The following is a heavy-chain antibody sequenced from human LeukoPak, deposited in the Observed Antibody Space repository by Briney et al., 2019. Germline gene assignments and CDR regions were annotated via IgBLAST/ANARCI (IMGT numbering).Heavy chain of an antibody. CDR1: GDSVSSNSAA. Sequence: SQTLSLTCAISGDSVSSNSAAWNWIRQSPSRGLEWLGRTYYRSKWYNDYAVSVKSRITINPDASKNQFSLQLSSVTAADTAVYYCARGTGGYGPFDYWGQGTLVTVSS. V-gene: IGHV6-1*01. CDR3: ARGTGGYGPFDY. D-gene: IGHD5-12*01. J-gene: IGHJ4*02. CDR2: TYYRSKWYN.